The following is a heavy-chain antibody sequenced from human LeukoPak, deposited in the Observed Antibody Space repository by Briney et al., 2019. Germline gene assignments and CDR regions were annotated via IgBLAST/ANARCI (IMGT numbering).Heavy chain of an antibody. CDR2: IIPIFGTT. CDR3: ARDQAVAGTTDAFEI. V-gene: IGHV1-69*13. CDR1: GGTFSSYA. Sequence: GASVKVSCKASGGTFSSYAISWVRQAPGQGLEWMGGIIPIFGTTKYAQKIQGRLTITADESTSTVYMELSSLRSEDTAIYYCARDQAVAGTTDAFEIWGQGTMVTVSS. J-gene: IGHJ3*02. D-gene: IGHD6-19*01.